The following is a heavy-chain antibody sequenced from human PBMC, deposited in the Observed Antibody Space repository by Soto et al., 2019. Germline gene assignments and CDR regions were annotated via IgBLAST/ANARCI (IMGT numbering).Heavy chain of an antibody. D-gene: IGHD6-19*01. J-gene: IGHJ4*02. Sequence: LSLTCAVSGDSVTSNVWWSWVRQPPGKGLEWIGEAYHNGLTDYNPSLKSRVTMSVDTSKNEFSLKLTSLTAADTAIYYCARDAAVPGESDRFDYWGQGTLVTVSS. V-gene: IGHV4-4*02. CDR1: GDSVTSNVW. CDR2: AYHNGLT. CDR3: ARDAAVPGESDRFDY.